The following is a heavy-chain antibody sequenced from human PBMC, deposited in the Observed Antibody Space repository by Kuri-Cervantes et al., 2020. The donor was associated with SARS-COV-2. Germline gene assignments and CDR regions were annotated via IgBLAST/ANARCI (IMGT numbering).Heavy chain of an antibody. CDR2: IYYSGST. J-gene: IGHJ4*02. V-gene: IGHV4-59*12. CDR1: GGSISSYY. D-gene: IGHD2-21*02. Sequence: GSLRLSCTVSGGSISSYYWSWIQQPPGKGLEWIGYIYYSGSTNYNPSLKSRVTISVDTSKNQFSLKLSSVTAADTAVYYCAREVTDWGQGTLVTVSS. CDR3: AREVTD.